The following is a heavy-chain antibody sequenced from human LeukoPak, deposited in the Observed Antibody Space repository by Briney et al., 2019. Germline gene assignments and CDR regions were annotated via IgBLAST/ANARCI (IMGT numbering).Heavy chain of an antibody. CDR1: GYTFTSYG. D-gene: IGHD3-16*02. J-gene: IGHJ5*02. CDR3: ARVWDDYVWGSYRRRWFDP. Sequence: ASVKVSCKASGYTFTSYGISWVRQAPGQGLEWMGWISAYNGNTNYAQKLQGRVTMTTDTSTGTAYMELRSLRSDDTAVYYCARVWDDYVWGSYRRRWFDPWGQGTLVTVSS. V-gene: IGHV1-18*01. CDR2: ISAYNGNT.